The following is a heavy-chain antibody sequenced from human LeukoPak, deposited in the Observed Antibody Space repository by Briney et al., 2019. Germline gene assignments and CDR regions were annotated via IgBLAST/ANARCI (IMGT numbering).Heavy chain of an antibody. Sequence: ASVKVSCKVSGYTLTELSMHWVRQAPGKGLGWMGGFDPEDGETIYAQKFQGRVTMTEDTSTDTAYMELSSLRSEDTAVYYCATGLAVYCSSTSCHSHWGQGTLVTVSS. CDR1: GYTLTELS. CDR2: FDPEDGET. V-gene: IGHV1-24*01. J-gene: IGHJ4*02. D-gene: IGHD2-2*02. CDR3: ATGLAVYCSSTSCHSH.